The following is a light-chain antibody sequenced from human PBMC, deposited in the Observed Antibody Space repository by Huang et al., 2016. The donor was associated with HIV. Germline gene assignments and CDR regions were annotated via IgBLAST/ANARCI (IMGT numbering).Light chain of an antibody. V-gene: IGKV3-11*01. CDR1: QRVNTV. J-gene: IGKJ4*01. CDR2: DAS. CDR3: QQRSDWPLT. Sequence: EIMLTQSPATLSLSPGEKATLYCRASQRVNTVLAWYQQKPGQAPRLLLYDASNRATGIPARFSVSGSGTDFTLTISSLEPEDSAVYYCQQRSDWPLTLGGGTKVEIQ.